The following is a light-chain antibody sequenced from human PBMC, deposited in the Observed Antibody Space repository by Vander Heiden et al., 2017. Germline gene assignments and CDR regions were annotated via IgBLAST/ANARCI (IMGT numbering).Light chain of an antibody. Sequence: DIVLTQSPDSLAVSLGGRATITCKSNQRVLYNSNNKNYLAWYQQKPGQPPKLLIYWASTRESGVPDRFSGSGSGTDFTLTISSRQAEDVAVYYCQQYYSTPPRLTFGGGTKVEIK. J-gene: IGKJ4*01. V-gene: IGKV4-1*01. CDR2: WAS. CDR1: QRVLYNSNNKNY. CDR3: QQYYSTPPRLT.